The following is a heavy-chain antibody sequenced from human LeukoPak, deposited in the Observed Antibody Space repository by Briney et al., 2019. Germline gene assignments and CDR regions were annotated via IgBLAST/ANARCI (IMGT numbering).Heavy chain of an antibody. V-gene: IGHV1-8*03. CDR1: GYTFTSYD. D-gene: IGHD5-24*01. Sequence: ASVKVSCKASGYTFTSYDINWVRQATGQGLEWMGWMNPNSGNTGYAQKFQGRVTITRNTSISTAYMELSSLRSEDTAVYYCARAGATAYYYYMDVWGKGTTVTVSS. J-gene: IGHJ6*03. CDR2: MNPNSGNT. CDR3: ARAGATAYYYYMDV.